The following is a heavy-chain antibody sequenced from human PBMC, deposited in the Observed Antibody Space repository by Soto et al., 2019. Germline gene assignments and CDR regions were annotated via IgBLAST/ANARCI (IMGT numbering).Heavy chain of an antibody. J-gene: IGHJ6*02. V-gene: IGHV1-2*02. CDR1: GYPFTGYY. CDR2: VNASNGAT. CDR3: TRSSLSRQKLIKDYGMDV. Sequence: ASVKVSCKATGYPFTGYYMHWVRQAPGRRPERMGWVNASNGATHYVQKFQGRVTRTADTSISTGYMELTRLASDDTALYYSTRSSLSRQKLIKDYGMDVWGQGTTVTVSS. D-gene: IGHD3-16*01.